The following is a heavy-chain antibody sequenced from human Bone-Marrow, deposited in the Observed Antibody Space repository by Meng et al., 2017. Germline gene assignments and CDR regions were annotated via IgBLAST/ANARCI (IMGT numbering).Heavy chain of an antibody. CDR1: GFTFSSYS. D-gene: IGHD3-3*01. V-gene: IGHV3-21*01. J-gene: IGHJ6*02. CDR2: ISSSSSYI. Sequence: GESLKISCAASGFTFSSYSMNWVRQAPGKGLEWVSSISSSSSYIYYADSVKGRFTISRDNAKNSLYLQMNSLRAEDTAVYYCATTFGRIRFLYYYYYGMDVWGQGTTVTVSS. CDR3: ATTFGRIRFLYYYYYGMDV.